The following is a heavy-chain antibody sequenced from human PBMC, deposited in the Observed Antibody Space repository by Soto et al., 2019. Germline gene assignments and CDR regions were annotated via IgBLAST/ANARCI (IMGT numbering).Heavy chain of an antibody. D-gene: IGHD2-15*01. J-gene: IGHJ2*01. CDR3: ARDGRIRRPDWYFDL. Sequence: PGGSLRLSCAASGFTFSSYGMHWVRQAPGKGLEWVAVISYDGSNKYYADSVKGRVTISRDNAKNSLYLQMNSLRAEDTAVYYCARDGRIRRPDWYFDLWGRGTLVTVSS. CDR2: ISYDGSNK. CDR1: GFTFSSYG. V-gene: IGHV3-30*03.